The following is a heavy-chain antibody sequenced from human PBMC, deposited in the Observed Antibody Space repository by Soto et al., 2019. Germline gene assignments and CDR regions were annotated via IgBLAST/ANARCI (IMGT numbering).Heavy chain of an antibody. D-gene: IGHD1-1*01. J-gene: IGHJ4*02. Sequence: PSETLSLTCTVSGGSISSYYWSWIRQPPGKGLEWIGYIYYSGSTNYNPSHKSRVTISVDTSKNQFSLKLSSVTAADTAVYYCARDVQGYYFDYWGQGTLVTVSS. CDR2: IYYSGST. V-gene: IGHV4-59*01. CDR1: GGSISSYY. CDR3: ARDVQGYYFDY.